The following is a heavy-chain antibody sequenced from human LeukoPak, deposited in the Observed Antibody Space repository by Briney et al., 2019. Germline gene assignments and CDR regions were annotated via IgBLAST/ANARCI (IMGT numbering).Heavy chain of an antibody. Sequence: PGGSLRLSCAASGFTFSSYGMHWVRQAPGKGLEWVAVIWYDGSNKYYADSVKGRFNISRDNSKNTLYLQMSSLRAEDTAVYYCAKDRSPAKSGSYYLFDYWGQGTLVTVSS. D-gene: IGHD1-26*01. CDR1: GFTFSSYG. J-gene: IGHJ4*02. V-gene: IGHV3-33*06. CDR2: IWYDGSNK. CDR3: AKDRSPAKSGSYYLFDY.